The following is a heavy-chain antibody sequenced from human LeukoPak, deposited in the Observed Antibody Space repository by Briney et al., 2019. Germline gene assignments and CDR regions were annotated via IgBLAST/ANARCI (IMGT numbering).Heavy chain of an antibody. CDR2: INPSGGST. D-gene: IGHD6-13*01. CDR1: GGTFSSYA. CDR3: ARGAVVPPLFYSSSSCFDY. Sequence: GASVKVSCKASGGTFSSYAISWVRQAPGQGLEWMGIINPSGGSTTYAQKFQGRVTMTRDTSTSTVYMELSSLRSDDTAVYYCARGAVVPPLFYSSSSCFDYWGQGTLVTVSS. J-gene: IGHJ4*02. V-gene: IGHV1-46*01.